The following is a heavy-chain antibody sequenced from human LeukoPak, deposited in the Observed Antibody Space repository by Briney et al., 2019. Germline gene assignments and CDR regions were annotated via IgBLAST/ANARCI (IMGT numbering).Heavy chain of an antibody. J-gene: IGHJ6*02. CDR1: GRSISSSSYY. D-gene: IGHD5-18*01. CDR3: ARLLVDTAMVPYYYYGMDI. Sequence: SETLSLTCTVSGRSISSSSYYWGWIRQPPGKWLEWIGSIYYSGSTYSNPSLNSRVTISVDTSKNPFSLKLSSVTAADTAVYYCARLLVDTAMVPYYYYGMDIWGQGTTVTVSS. V-gene: IGHV4-39*01. CDR2: IYYSGST.